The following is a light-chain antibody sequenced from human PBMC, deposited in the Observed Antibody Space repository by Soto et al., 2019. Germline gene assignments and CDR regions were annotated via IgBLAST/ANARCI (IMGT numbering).Light chain of an antibody. Sequence: QSVLTQPPSVSGAPGQRVTISCSGTSSSIGAGYEVHWYHQLPGTAPKLVVSGNGNRPSGVPDRLSASKSVTSGPLALAGLAAEDGRQYHCATWDDRLTAWVFGGGTKVTVL. CDR2: GNG. V-gene: IGLV1-40*01. CDR3: ATWDDRLTAWV. J-gene: IGLJ3*02. CDR1: SSSIGAGYE.